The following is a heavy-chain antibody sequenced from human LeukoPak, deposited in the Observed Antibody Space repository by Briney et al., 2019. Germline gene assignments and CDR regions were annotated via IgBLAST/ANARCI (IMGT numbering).Heavy chain of an antibody. V-gene: IGHV1-69*13. Sequence: SVKVSCKASGDTFSSYAISWVRQAPGQGLEWMGGIIPIFGTANYAQKFQGRVTITADESTSTAYMELSSLRSEDTAVYYCARDDYYGSGTQPYFDYWGQGTLVTVSS. CDR1: GDTFSSYA. D-gene: IGHD3-10*01. J-gene: IGHJ4*02. CDR3: ARDDYYGSGTQPYFDY. CDR2: IIPIFGTA.